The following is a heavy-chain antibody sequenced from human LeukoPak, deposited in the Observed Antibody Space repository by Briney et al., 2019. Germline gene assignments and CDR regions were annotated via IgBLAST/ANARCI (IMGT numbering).Heavy chain of an antibody. V-gene: IGHV1-8*01. J-gene: IGHJ4*02. CDR3: AIKKIHGNPFDY. CDR1: GYTFTSYD. Sequence: ASVKVSCKASGYTFTSYDINWVRQATGQGLEWMGWMHPSSGSAGYAQKFQGRVTMTRDTSISTAYMQLTRLTFDDTAVYYCAIKKIHGNPFDYWGQGTLVTVSS. CDR2: MHPSSGSA.